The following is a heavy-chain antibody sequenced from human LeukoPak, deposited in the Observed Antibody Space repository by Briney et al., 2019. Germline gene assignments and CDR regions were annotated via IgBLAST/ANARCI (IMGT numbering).Heavy chain of an antibody. D-gene: IGHD3-10*01. V-gene: IGHV3-23*01. Sequence: GGSLRLSCAASGFTFDDYAMHWVRQAPGKGLEWVSAISGSGGSTYYADSVKGRFTISRDNSKNTLYLQMNSLRAEDTAVYYCASAPITMVRGPFDYWGQGTLVTVSS. CDR2: ISGSGGST. CDR3: ASAPITMVRGPFDY. J-gene: IGHJ4*02. CDR1: GFTFDDYA.